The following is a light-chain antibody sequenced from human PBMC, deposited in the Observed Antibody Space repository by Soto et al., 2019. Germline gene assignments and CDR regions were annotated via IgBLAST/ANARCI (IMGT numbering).Light chain of an antibody. V-gene: IGKV1-17*01. J-gene: IGKJ5*01. CDR1: QGIRNN. CDR2: GTS. Sequence: DIQITHSPSARFASLVSGISIPCPASQGIRNNLGWYQQRPGKAPKRLIYGTSNLQTGVPSRFSGSGYGTDFTLTISSLQPEDFATYYCQQSYSTRSITFGQGTRLEIK. CDR3: QQSYSTRSIT.